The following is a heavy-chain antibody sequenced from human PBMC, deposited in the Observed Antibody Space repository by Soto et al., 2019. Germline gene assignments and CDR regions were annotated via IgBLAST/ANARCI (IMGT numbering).Heavy chain of an antibody. V-gene: IGHV4-39*01. Sequence: PSETLSLTCTVTGGSISSSSYFWGWIRQPPGKGLEWIGSIYYSGSTYYNPSLKSRVTISVDTSKNQFSLKLSSVTAADTAVYYCARXIAYGDYVVWAFDIWIQVTMLTVS. CDR2: IYYSGST. D-gene: IGHD4-17*01. J-gene: IGHJ3*02. CDR3: ARXIAYGDYVVWAFDI. CDR1: GGSISSSSYF.